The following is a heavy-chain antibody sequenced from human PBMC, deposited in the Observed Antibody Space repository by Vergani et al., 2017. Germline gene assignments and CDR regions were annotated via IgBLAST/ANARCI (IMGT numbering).Heavy chain of an antibody. D-gene: IGHD4-17*01. Sequence: QVQLQESGPGLVKPSETLSLTCTVSGGSISSYYWSWIRQPPGTGLEWIGYIYYSGSTNYNPSLKSRVTISVDTSKNQFSLKLSSVTAADTAVYYCARESSYGDYGYWGQGTLVTVSS. CDR2: IYYSGST. J-gene: IGHJ4*02. CDR1: GGSISSYY. CDR3: ARESSYGDYGY. V-gene: IGHV4-59*01.